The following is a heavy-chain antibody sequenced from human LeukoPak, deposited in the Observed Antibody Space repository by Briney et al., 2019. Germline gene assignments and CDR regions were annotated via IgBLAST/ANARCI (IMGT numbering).Heavy chain of an antibody. Sequence: GGSLRLSCAASGFTFSTYAISWLPPAPGKGLKWVSALISDHTHSAYADSGKGRFTISRSISTTTVYLHMNSPRAADTSVYYCAKKPTVPSSEIYFDYWGQGTLVTVSS. V-gene: IGHV3-23*01. CDR3: AKKPTVPSSEIYFDY. J-gene: IGHJ4*02. D-gene: IGHD3-22*01. CDR2: LISDHTHS. CDR1: GFTFSTYA.